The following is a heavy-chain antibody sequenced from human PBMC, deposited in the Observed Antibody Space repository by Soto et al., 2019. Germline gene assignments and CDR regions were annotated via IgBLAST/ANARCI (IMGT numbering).Heavy chain of an antibody. V-gene: IGHV3-21*01. D-gene: IGHD3-22*01. CDR1: GFTFSSYS. J-gene: IGHJ4*02. CDR2: ISSSSSYI. Sequence: GGSLRLSCPASGFTFSSYSMHWVRQAPGKGVEWVSSISSSSSYIYYADSVKVRFTISRDNAKNSLHLQMNSLRAEDTAVYYCARDRQITMIVVVITHEFDYWGQGTLVTVSS. CDR3: ARDRQITMIVVVITHEFDY.